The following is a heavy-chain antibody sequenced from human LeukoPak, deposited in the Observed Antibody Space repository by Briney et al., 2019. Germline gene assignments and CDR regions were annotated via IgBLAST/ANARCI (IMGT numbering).Heavy chain of an antibody. V-gene: IGHV3-30*02. Sequence: PGGSLRLSCVASGSSFNDYAMHWVRQAPGKGLEWVSFIPHDRNDKYYADSVKGRFAISKDNSKNTLFLQMDSLRPEDTAVYYCAKDRYWPFDFWGQGTLVTVSS. CDR3: AKDRYWPFDF. CDR2: IPHDRNDK. D-gene: IGHD2-8*02. J-gene: IGHJ4*02. CDR1: GSSFNDYA.